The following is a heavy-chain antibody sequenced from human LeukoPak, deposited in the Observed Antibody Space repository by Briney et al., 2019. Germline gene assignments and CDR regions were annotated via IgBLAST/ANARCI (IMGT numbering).Heavy chain of an antibody. D-gene: IGHD7-27*01. CDR2: IIPIFGTA. V-gene: IGHV1-69*01. Sequence: ASVKVSCKASGGTFSSYAISWVRQAPGQGLEWMGGIIPIFGTANYAQKFQGRVTITADESTSTAYMELSSLRSEDTAVYYCARDWGTWTGSDPWRQGTLVTVSS. CDR1: GGTFSSYA. CDR3: ARDWGTWTGSDP. J-gene: IGHJ5*02.